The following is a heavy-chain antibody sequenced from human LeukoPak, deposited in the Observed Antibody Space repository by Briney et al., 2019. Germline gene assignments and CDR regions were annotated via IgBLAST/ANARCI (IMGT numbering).Heavy chain of an antibody. V-gene: IGHV1-69*13. J-gene: IGHJ4*02. CDR3: ATQGQQPDQAFFDY. CDR1: GGTFSSYA. Sequence: SVKVSCKASGGTFSSYAISWVRQAPGQGLEWMGGIIPIFGTANYAQKFQGRVTITADESTSTAYMELSSLRSEDTAVYYCATQGQQPDQAFFDYWGQGTLVTVSS. D-gene: IGHD6-13*01. CDR2: IIPIFGTA.